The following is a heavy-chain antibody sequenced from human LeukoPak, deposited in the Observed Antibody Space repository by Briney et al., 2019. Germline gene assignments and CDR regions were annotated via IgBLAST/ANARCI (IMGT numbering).Heavy chain of an antibody. V-gene: IGHV4-4*07. J-gene: IGHJ6*03. CDR1: GGSISNHF. Sequence: SETLSLTCTVSGGSISNHFWNWIRQPAGKGLEWIGRMYTSGSTHYNPSLKSRVTMSLDTSKNQFSLKLSSVTAADTAVYYCAREDSSGWKYYSYYMDVWGKGTTVTVS. CDR2: MYTSGST. CDR3: AREDSSGWKYYSYYMDV. D-gene: IGHD6-25*01.